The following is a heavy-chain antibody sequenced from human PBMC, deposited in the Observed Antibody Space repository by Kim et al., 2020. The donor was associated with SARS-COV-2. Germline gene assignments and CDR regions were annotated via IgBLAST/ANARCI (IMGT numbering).Heavy chain of an antibody. V-gene: IGHV3-11*01. Sequence: GGSLRLSCAASGFSFSDYYMNWVRQAPGRGLEWVSFISTCGGSIFYADSVEGRFTISRDNPKNPLYLHMNNLRDEDTAFYYCARRGSGHNPFGFWGQG. CDR1: GFSFSDYY. CDR3: ARRGSGHNPFGF. J-gene: IGHJ4*02. CDR2: ISTCGGSI. D-gene: IGHD1-26*01.